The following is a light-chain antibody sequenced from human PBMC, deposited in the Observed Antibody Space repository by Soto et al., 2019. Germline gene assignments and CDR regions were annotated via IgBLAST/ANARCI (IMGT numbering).Light chain of an antibody. J-gene: IGKJ5*01. V-gene: IGKV3-15*01. CDR3: QHYGRSPIT. Sequence: IMMTQSPATLSVSPGERATLSCRASQSVSSNLAWYQQKPGQAPRLLIYGASTRATGIPARFSGSGSGTDFTLTISRLEPEDFALYYCQHYGRSPITFGQGTRLEIK. CDR1: QSVSSN. CDR2: GAS.